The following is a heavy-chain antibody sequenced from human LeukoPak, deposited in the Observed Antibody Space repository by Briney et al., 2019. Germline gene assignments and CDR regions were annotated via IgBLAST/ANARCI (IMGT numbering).Heavy chain of an antibody. CDR3: ARDSNPVTGLE. Sequence: SVKVPFKASGGTFSSYAISWVRQAPGQGLEWMGGITPIFGTANYAQKFQGRVTITTDESTSTAYMELSSLRSEDTAVYYCARDSNPVTGLEWGQGTLVTVSS. D-gene: IGHD6-19*01. CDR1: GGTFSSYA. CDR2: ITPIFGTA. V-gene: IGHV1-69*05. J-gene: IGHJ4*02.